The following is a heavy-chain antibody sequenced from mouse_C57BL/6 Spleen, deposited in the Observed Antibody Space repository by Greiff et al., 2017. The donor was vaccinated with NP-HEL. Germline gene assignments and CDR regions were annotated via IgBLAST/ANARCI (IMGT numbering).Heavy chain of an antibody. CDR3: TTLYYGSSYDGDY. CDR2: IDPENGDT. D-gene: IGHD1-1*01. CDR1: GFNIKDDY. Sequence: EVQLQQSGAELVRPGASVKLSCTASGFNIKDDYMHWVKQRPEQGLEWLGWIDPENGDTEYASKFQGKAPITADTSSNTAYLQLSSLTSEDTAVYYCTTLYYGSSYDGDYWGQGTTLTVSS. J-gene: IGHJ2*01. V-gene: IGHV14-4*01.